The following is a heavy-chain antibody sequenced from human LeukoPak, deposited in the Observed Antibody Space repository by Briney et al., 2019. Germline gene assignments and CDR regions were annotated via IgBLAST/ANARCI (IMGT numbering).Heavy chain of an antibody. V-gene: IGHV4-39*01. J-gene: IGHJ6*03. CDR2: TYYSGST. Sequence: SETLSLTCTVSGGSISSSSYYWGWIRQPPGKGLEWIGSTYYSGSTYYNPSLKSRVTISVDTSKNQFSLKLSSVTAADTAVYYCARAPTLGYMDVWGKGTTVTISS. CDR1: GGSISSSSYY. CDR3: ARAPTLGYMDV.